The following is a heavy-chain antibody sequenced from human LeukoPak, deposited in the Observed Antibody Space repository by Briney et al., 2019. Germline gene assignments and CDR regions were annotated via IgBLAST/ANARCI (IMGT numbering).Heavy chain of an antibody. CDR1: GFTYTNHG. D-gene: IGHD6-6*01. J-gene: IGHJ4*02. CDR3: ARDIAARRLDY. Sequence: GGSLRLSCAASGFTYTNHGMHWVRQAPGKGLEWVAVIWYDGSNQYYADSVKGRFTISRDNSKNTLYLQMSSLRAEDTAIYYCARDIAARRLDYWGQGTLVTVSS. CDR2: IWYDGSNQ. V-gene: IGHV3-33*01.